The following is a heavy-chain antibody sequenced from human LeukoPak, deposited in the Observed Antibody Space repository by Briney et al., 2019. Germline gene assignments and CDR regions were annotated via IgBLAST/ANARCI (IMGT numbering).Heavy chain of an antibody. J-gene: IGHJ5*02. V-gene: IGHV4-39*01. CDR3: ASHGGFDP. CDR1: TDSITSNW. Sequence: PSETLSLTCAVSTDSITSNWWSWVRQPPGKGLEWIGSIYYSGSTYYNPSLKSRVTISVDTSKNQFSLKLSSVTAADTAVYYCASHGGFDPWGQGTLVTVSS. CDR2: IYYSGST.